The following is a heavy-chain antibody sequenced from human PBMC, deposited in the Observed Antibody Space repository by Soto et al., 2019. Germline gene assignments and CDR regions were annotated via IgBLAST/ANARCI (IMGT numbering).Heavy chain of an antibody. CDR2: ITDNGGDS. D-gene: IGHD3-10*01. J-gene: IGHJ4*02. CDR1: GFTFGSRA. V-gene: IGHV3-23*01. CDR3: ARGSEDSYPGSRSFDF. Sequence: EVQLLVSGGDLVQPGGSLRLSCVASGFTFGSRAMSWVRQAPGEGLEWVSTITDNGGDSKSADSVRGRFAISRDNSNNILYLQMNSLRAEDSAIYYCARGSEDSYPGSRSFDFWGRGTLVSVSS.